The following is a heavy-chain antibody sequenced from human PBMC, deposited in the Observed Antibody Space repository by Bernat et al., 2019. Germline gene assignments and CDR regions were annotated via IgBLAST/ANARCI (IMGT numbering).Heavy chain of an antibody. CDR3: ARHDYDILTGYPYYYYYYMDV. Sequence: QLQLQESGPGLVKPSETLSLTCTVSGGSISSSSYYWGWIRQPPGKGLEWIGSIYYSGSTYYNPSLKSRVTISVDTSKNQFSLKLSSVTAADTAVYYCARHDYDILTGYPYYYYYYMDVWGKGTTVTVSS. CDR1: GGSISSSSYY. CDR2: IYYSGST. D-gene: IGHD3-9*01. V-gene: IGHV4-39*01. J-gene: IGHJ6*03.